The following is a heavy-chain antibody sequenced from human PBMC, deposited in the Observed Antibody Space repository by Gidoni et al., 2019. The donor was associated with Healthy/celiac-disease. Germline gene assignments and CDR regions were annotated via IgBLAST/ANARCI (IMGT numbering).Heavy chain of an antibody. CDR2: IWYDGSNK. D-gene: IGHD3-22*01. V-gene: IGHV3-33*01. J-gene: IGHJ4*02. CDR1: GFTFSRYG. CDR3: ARVDHKDYDSSGPFDY. Sequence: QVQLVESGGCVVQPGRSLRLSCAASGFTFSRYGMDWVRQAPGKGLEWVAVIWYDGSNKYYADSVKGRFTISRDISKNTLYLQMNSLRAEDTAVYYCARVDHKDYDSSGPFDYWGQGTLVTVSS.